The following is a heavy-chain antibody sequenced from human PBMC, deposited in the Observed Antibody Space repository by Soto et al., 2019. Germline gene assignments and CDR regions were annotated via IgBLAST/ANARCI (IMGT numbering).Heavy chain of an antibody. CDR1: GGTFRNHV. CDR3: ARDLEFRDGNISHLDY. Sequence: ASVKVSCKASGGTFRNHVFNWVRQAPGQGLEWMGGIIPIIGTPNYAQKFQGRVTITADASTSTVYLEVSSLRSQDTAVYYCARDLEFRDGNISHLDYWGQGTLVTVSS. D-gene: IGHD3-10*01. V-gene: IGHV1-69*13. CDR2: IIPIIGTP. J-gene: IGHJ4*02.